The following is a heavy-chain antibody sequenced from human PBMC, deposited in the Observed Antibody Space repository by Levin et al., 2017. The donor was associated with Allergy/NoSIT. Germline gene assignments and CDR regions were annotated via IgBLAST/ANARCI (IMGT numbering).Heavy chain of an antibody. D-gene: IGHD1-1*01. J-gene: IGHJ3*02. CDR1: GGSISSGGYY. V-gene: IGHV4-31*03. Sequence: KASETLSLTCTVSGGSISSGGYYWSWIRQHPGKGLEWIGYIYYSGSTYYNPSLKSRVTISVDTSKNQFSLKLSSVTAADTAVYYCARDSRLEGPGPLFDSWGQGTMVTVSS. CDR3: ARDSRLEGPGPLFDS. CDR2: IYYSGST.